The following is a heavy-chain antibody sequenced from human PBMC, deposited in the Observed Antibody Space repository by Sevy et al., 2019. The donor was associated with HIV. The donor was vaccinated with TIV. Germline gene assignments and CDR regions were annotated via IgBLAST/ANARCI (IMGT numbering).Heavy chain of an antibody. CDR2: IKQDGSDK. Sequence: GGSLRLSCAASGFTFSNYWMSWVRQAPGKGLEWVANIKQDGSDKYYVDSVKGRFTISRDKAKNSLYRQMNSLRAEDTAVYYCARDYRTDPFYYSGSGGYYYPSYFDYWGQGTLVTVSS. CDR1: GFTFSNYW. V-gene: IGHV3-7*01. D-gene: IGHD3-22*01. CDR3: ARDYRTDPFYYSGSGGYYYPSYFDY. J-gene: IGHJ4*02.